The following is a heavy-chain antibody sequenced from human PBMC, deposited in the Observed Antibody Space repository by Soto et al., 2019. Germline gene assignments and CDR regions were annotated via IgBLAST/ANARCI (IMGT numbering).Heavy chain of an antibody. Sequence: QITLKESGPTLVRPTQTLTLTCTFSGFSLSTTGVAVAWIRQPPGEALEWLALSYWDDDKRYNSSLKSRLTITKDTSRDQVVLAMTKMDPMDTATYFCAHSQRGPRDFWGPGILVTVSS. CDR2: SYWDDDK. CDR3: AHSQRGPRDF. D-gene: IGHD5-12*01. V-gene: IGHV2-5*02. J-gene: IGHJ4*02. CDR1: GFSLSTTGVA.